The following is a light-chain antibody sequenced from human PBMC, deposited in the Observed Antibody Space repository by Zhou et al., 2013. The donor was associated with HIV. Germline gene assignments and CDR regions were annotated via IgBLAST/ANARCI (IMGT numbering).Light chain of an antibody. V-gene: IGKV3-11*01. CDR1: QSVSRY. J-gene: IGKJ2*01. CDR3: HQLYT. CDR2: DVS. Sequence: EIVLTQSPATLSLSPGARATLSCRASQSVSRYLAWYQQRPGQAPRLLIYDVSKRTIGTPARFIGSGSGTNFTLTISGLEPEDFAVYYCHQLYTFGQGTNLEIK.